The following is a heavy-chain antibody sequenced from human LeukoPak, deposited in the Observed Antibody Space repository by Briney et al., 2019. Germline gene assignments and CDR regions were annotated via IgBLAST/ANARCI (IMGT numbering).Heavy chain of an antibody. D-gene: IGHD3-16*02. Sequence: ASVKVSCKASGYTFTGYYMHWVRPAPGQGLEWMGWINPNSGGTNYAQKFQGRVTMTRDTSISTAYMELSRLRSDDTAVYYCARDYVHYDYVWGSYRLNYWGQGTLVTVSS. CDR2: INPNSGGT. V-gene: IGHV1-2*02. CDR1: GYTFTGYY. CDR3: ARDYVHYDYVWGSYRLNY. J-gene: IGHJ4*02.